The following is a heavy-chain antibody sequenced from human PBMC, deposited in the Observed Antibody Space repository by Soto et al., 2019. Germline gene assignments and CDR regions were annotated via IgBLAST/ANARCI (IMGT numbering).Heavy chain of an antibody. CDR3: ARDRTGIAAAGNYWFDP. D-gene: IGHD6-13*01. CDR1: GFTFSSYG. J-gene: IGHJ5*02. V-gene: IGHV3-33*01. Sequence: VGSLRLSCAASGFTFSSYGMHWVRQAPGKGLEWVAVIWYDGSNKYYADSVKGRFTISRDNSKNTLYLQMNSLGAEDTAVYYCARDRTGIAAAGNYWFDPWGQGTLVTVSS. CDR2: IWYDGSNK.